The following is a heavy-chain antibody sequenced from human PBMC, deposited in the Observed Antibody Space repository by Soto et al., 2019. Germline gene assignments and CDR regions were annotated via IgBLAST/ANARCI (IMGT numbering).Heavy chain of an antibody. CDR3: ARHDCISSSCYYYYYYALDV. CDR1: GGTFSSYA. V-gene: IGHV1-69*12. J-gene: IGHJ6*02. CDR2: IIPIFGTA. Sequence: QVQLVQSGAEVKKPGSSVKVSCKASGGTFSSYAISWVRQAPGQGLEWMGGIIPIFGTANYAQKFQGRVTITAEESTSTAYMEVSSLRSEDTAVYYCARHDCISSSCYYYYYYALDVWGQGTTVTVSS. D-gene: IGHD2-2*01.